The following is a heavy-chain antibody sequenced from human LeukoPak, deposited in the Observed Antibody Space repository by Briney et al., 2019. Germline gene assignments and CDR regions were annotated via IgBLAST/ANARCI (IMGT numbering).Heavy chain of an antibody. CDR2: ISGSGGST. Sequence: GGSLRLSCAASGFTFSSYGMSWVRQAPGKGLEWVSAISGSGGSTYYADSVKGRFTISRDNSKNTLYLQMNSLRAEDTAVYYCAKDRVASAGTRLDYWGQGTLVTVSS. CDR1: GFTFSSYG. D-gene: IGHD6-13*01. CDR3: AKDRVASAGTRLDY. V-gene: IGHV3-23*01. J-gene: IGHJ4*02.